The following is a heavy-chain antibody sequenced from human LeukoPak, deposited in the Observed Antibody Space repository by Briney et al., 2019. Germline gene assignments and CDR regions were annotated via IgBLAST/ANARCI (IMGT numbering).Heavy chain of an antibody. J-gene: IGHJ5*02. CDR3: AKDPGCTSCFHGFDP. V-gene: IGHV3-23*01. CDR2: ISGSGGST. D-gene: IGHD2-2*01. Sequence: GASLRLSCAASGFTFSSYAMSWVRQAPGKGLEGVSAISGSGGSTYYADSVKGRFTIPRDNSKNTLYLQMNSLRAEDTAVYYCAKDPGCTSCFHGFDPWGQGTLVTVSS. CDR1: GFTFSSYA.